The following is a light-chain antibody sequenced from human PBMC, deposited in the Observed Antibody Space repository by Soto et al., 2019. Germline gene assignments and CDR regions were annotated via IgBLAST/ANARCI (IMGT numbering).Light chain of an antibody. CDR3: RQANSFPWT. CDR1: QGVGSW. Sequence: DIQMTQSPSSVSAPVGDRVTITCRASQGVGSWLAWYQQKPGKAPKLLLFAASSMQSGVPSRFSGSGSGTDFTLTISSLQPEDYASYYCRQANSFPWTFGQGTEVEIK. J-gene: IGKJ1*01. CDR2: AAS. V-gene: IGKV1-12*01.